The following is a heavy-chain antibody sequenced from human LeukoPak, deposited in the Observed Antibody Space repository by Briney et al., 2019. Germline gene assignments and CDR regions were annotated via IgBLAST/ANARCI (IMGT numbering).Heavy chain of an antibody. CDR2: IDPSGGST. J-gene: IGHJ4*02. CDR3: ARDFGEMPNY. D-gene: IGHD5-24*01. CDR1: GYTFTRYY. V-gene: IGHV1-46*01. Sequence: ASVKVSCKASGYTFTRYYMHWVRQAPGQGLEWMGTIDPSGGSTSYAQNFQGGVTMTRDATTSTVYLELSSLRSEDTAVYYCARDFGEMPNYWGQGTLVTVSS.